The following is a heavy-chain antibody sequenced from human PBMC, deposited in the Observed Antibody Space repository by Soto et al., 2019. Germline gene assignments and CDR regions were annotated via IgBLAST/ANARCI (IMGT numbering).Heavy chain of an antibody. CDR2: IYYSGST. Sequence: QLQLQESGPGLVKPSETLSLTCTVSGGSISSSSYYWGWIRQPPGKGLEWIGSIYYSGSTYYNPSLKSRVTISVYTSKNQFSMMLSSVTAADTAVYYSASQSSDFWSGYSCHYWGQGTLVTVSS. D-gene: IGHD3-3*01. CDR3: ASQSSDFWSGYSCHY. CDR1: GGSISSSSYY. J-gene: IGHJ4*02. V-gene: IGHV4-39*01.